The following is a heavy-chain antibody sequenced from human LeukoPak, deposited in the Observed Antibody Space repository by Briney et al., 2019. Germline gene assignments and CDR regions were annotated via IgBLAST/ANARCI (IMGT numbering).Heavy chain of an antibody. CDR2: IYYSGST. V-gene: IGHV4-59*01. CDR3: ARDCSSTSCYGTFDY. CDR1: GGSISSYY. Sequence: SETLSLTCTVSGGSISSYYWSWIRQPPGKGLEWIGYIYYSGSTNYNPSLKSRVTISVDTSKNQFSLKLSSVTAADTAVYYCARDCSSTSCYGTFDYWGQETLVTVSS. J-gene: IGHJ4*02. D-gene: IGHD2-2*01.